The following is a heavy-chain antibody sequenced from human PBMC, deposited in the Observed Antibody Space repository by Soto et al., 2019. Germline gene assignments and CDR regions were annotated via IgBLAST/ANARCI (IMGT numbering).Heavy chain of an antibody. J-gene: IGHJ1*01. CDR3: AKDSPVGVPLMRDLHD. Sequence: GGSLRLSCAASGFTFSSYGMSWVRQAPGKGLEWVSVISGSGGSTYYADSVKGRFTLSRDNSKNTVYLQMNSLRAEDTAVYYCAKDSPVGVPLMRDLHDWGQGTLVTAPQ. CDR1: GFTFSSYG. V-gene: IGHV3-23*01. D-gene: IGHD2-8*01. CDR2: ISGSGGST.